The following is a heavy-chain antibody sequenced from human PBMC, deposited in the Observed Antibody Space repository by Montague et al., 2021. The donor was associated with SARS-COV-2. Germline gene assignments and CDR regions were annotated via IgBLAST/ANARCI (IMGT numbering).Heavy chain of an antibody. D-gene: IGHD5-18*01. V-gene: IGHV3-23*01. CDR1: GFTFSSYA. CDR3: ASPRWIHGSCRSSYLDY. J-gene: IGHJ4*02. CDR2: ICGSGSST. Sequence: SLRLSCAASGFTFSSYAMRWVRQAPGKGLEWVSAICGSGSSTYYADSVKGRFTISRDNSKNTLYLQMNSLRAEDTAVYYCASPRWIHGSCRSSYLDYWGQGNLVTVSS.